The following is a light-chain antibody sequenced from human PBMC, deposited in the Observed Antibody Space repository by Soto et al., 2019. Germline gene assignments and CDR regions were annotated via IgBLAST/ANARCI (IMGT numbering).Light chain of an antibody. J-gene: IGKJ1*01. V-gene: IGKV1-5*03. CDR2: KAS. Sequence: DIQMTQSPSTLSGSVGDRVTITCRASQTISSWLAWYQQKPGKAPKLLIYKASTLKSGVPSRFSGSGSGPEFTLSISSLQPDDFATYYCQHYNSYSEAFCQGTKVELK. CDR1: QTISSW. CDR3: QHYNSYSEA.